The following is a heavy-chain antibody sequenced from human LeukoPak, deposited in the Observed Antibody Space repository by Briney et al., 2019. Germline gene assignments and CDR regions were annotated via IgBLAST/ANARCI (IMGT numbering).Heavy chain of an antibody. CDR2: MNPNSGNT. CDR1: GYTFTSYD. CDR3: RVVPAAPYYYYYYMDV. Sequence: ASVKVSCKASGYTFTSYDINWVRQATGQGLEWMGWMNPNSGNTGYAQKFQGRVTMTRNTSISTAYMELSSLRSEDTAVYCCRVVPAAPYYYYYYMDVWGKGTTVTVSS. D-gene: IGHD2-2*01. J-gene: IGHJ6*03. V-gene: IGHV1-8*01.